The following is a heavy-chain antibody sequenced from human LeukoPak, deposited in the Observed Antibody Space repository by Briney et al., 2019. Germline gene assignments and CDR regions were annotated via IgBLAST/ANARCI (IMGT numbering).Heavy chain of an antibody. D-gene: IGHD4-17*01. J-gene: IGHJ2*01. CDR1: GYTFTGSY. CDR3: ASTVTNTLYYWYFDL. Sequence: GASVKVSCKASGYTFTGSYMDWVRQAPGQGLEWMGGIIPIFGTANYAQKFQGRVTITADESTSTAYMELSSLRSEDTAVYYCASTVTNTLYYWYFDLWGRGTLVTVSS. CDR2: IIPIFGTA. V-gene: IGHV1-69*13.